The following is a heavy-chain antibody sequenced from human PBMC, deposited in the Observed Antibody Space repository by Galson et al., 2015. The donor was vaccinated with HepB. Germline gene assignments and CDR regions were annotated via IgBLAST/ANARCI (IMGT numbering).Heavy chain of an antibody. CDR1: GFTFSSYA. Sequence: SLRLSCAASGFTFSSYAMSWVRQDPGKGLEWISAITGSGGTTYYADSVRGRFTITRDNSKNTLSLQMNSLRAEDTAVYYWAKDGYYSNYEWGQGTLVTVSS. CDR2: ITGSGGTT. J-gene: IGHJ4*02. CDR3: AKDGYYSNYE. D-gene: IGHD4-11*01. V-gene: IGHV3-23*01.